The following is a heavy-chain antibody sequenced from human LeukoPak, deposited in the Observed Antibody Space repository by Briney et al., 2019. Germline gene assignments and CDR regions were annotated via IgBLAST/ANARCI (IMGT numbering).Heavy chain of an antibody. CDR1: GFTFSSYS. CDR3: ARTVYCSGGSCYSADY. D-gene: IGHD2-15*01. J-gene: IGHJ4*02. Sequence: PGGSLRLSCAASGFTFSSYSMNWVRQAPGKGLEWVSSISSSGTYKYYADSVKGRSTISRDNAKNSLFLQMNSLRAEDTAVYYCARTVYCSGGSCYSADYWGQGTLVTVSS. CDR2: ISSSGTYK. V-gene: IGHV3-21*01.